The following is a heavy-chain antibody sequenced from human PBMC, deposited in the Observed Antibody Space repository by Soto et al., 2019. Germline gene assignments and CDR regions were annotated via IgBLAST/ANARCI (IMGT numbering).Heavy chain of an antibody. CDR3: ARDPRDRDAFSL. Sequence: QVQLVQSGAEVKKPGSSVKVSCKASGGNFNNYAISWVRQAPAQGLQWMGGIIPIIDTTHYAQKLQGRVTISADRGWTTVYMELTGLTSDDSAPYFCARDPRDRDAFSLWGQGTVVTVSS. CDR1: GGNFNNYA. V-gene: IGHV1-69*06. D-gene: IGHD2-21*01. CDR2: IIPIIDTT. J-gene: IGHJ3*01.